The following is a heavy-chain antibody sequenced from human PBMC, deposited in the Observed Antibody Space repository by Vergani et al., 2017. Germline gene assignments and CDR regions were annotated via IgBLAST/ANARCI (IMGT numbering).Heavy chain of an antibody. J-gene: IGHJ6*03. V-gene: IGHV4-59*01. D-gene: IGHD2-2*01. CDR1: GGSISCYY. CDR2: IYYSGST. Sequence: QVQLQESGPGLVKPSETLSLTCTVSGGSISCYYWSWIRQPPGKGLEWIGYIYYSGSTNYNPSLKSRVTISVDTSKNQFSLKLSSVTAADTAVYYCARVRLVPAAIYYMDVWGKGTTVTVSS. CDR3: ARVRLVPAAIYYMDV.